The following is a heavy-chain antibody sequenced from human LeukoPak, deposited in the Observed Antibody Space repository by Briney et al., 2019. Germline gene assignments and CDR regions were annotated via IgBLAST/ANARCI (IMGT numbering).Heavy chain of an antibody. J-gene: IGHJ6*04. CDR1: GFTFSGNY. Sequence: SGGSLRLSCAVSGFTFSGNYMSWVRQAPGKGLEWVSLIYSGGTTYYSDSVKGRFTISRDNSKNTLYLQMNSLRAEDTAVYYCAELGITMIGGVWGKGTTVTISS. CDR2: IYSGGTT. V-gene: IGHV3-53*01. CDR3: AELGITMIGGV. D-gene: IGHD3-10*02.